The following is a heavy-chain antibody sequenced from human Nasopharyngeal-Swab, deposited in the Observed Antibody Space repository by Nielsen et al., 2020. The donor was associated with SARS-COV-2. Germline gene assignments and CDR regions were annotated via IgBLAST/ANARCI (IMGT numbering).Heavy chain of an antibody. CDR3: ARDRIQRWQDVGGSWFDP. CDR1: GGSISSGDYY. CDR2: IYYSGST. D-gene: IGHD5-18*01. V-gene: IGHV4-30-4*01. Sequence: SETLSLTCTVSGGSISSGDYYWSWIRQPPGKGLEWIGYIYYSGSTNYNPSLKSRVTISVDTSKNQFSLKLSSVTAADTAVYYCARDRIQRWQDVGGSWFDPWGQGTLVTVSS. J-gene: IGHJ5*02.